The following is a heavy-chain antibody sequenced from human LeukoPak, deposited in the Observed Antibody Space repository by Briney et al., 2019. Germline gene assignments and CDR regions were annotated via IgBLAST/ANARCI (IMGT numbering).Heavy chain of an antibody. V-gene: IGHV3-43*01. CDR2: ISWDATTT. D-gene: IGHD3-9*01. Sequence: GGSLRLSCAASGFTFSSYWMHWVRQAPGKGLEWVSLISWDATTTYYADSVKGRFTISRDNSKNSLYLQMDSLRTEDTAFYYCSKGHYDVLTGYLFDYWGQGTLVTVSP. J-gene: IGHJ4*02. CDR1: GFTFSSYW. CDR3: SKGHYDVLTGYLFDY.